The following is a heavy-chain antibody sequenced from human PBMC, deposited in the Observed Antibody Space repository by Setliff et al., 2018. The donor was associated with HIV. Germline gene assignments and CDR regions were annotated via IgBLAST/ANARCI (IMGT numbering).Heavy chain of an antibody. V-gene: IGHV1-18*01. J-gene: IGHJ6*03. Sequence: ASVMVSCKASGYMFTDYGITWVRQAPGQGLEWMGWITVHNGNTNYAQKFQGRVAMTADTSATTASMELRSLRSDDTAVYYCARVVPATISDYYYYMDVWGKGTTVTVSS. CDR1: GYMFTDYG. D-gene: IGHD5-12*01. CDR2: ITVHNGNT. CDR3: ARVVPATISDYYYYMDV.